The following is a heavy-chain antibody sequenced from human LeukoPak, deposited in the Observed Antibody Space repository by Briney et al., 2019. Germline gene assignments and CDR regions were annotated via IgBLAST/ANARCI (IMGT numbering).Heavy chain of an antibody. CDR3: ARGELSDGWFDP. CDR2: MNPNSGNT. V-gene: IGHV1-8*01. Sequence: ASVKVSCKASGYTFTSYDINWVRQATGQGLEWMGWMNPNSGNTGYAQKFQGRVTMTRNTSISTAYMELSSLRSEDTAVYYCARGELSDGWFDPWGQGTLVTVSS. D-gene: IGHD5-24*01. J-gene: IGHJ5*02. CDR1: GYTFTSYD.